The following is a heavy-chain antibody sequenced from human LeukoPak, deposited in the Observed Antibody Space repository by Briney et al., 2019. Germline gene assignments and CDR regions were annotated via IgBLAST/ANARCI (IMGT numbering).Heavy chain of an antibody. Sequence: GGSLRLSCAASGFTFKIYSMNWVRQAPGKGLEWVSSISTSSSHMYYADSVKGRFTISRDNAKNSLYLQMNALRAENTAVYYCARDDTSAHFFDYWGQGTLVTVSS. CDR2: ISTSSSHM. CDR1: GFTFKIYS. CDR3: ARDDTSAHFFDY. D-gene: IGHD3-10*01. V-gene: IGHV3-21*01. J-gene: IGHJ4*02.